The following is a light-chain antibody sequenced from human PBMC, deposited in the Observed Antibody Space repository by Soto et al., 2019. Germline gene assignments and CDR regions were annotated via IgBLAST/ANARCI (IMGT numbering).Light chain of an antibody. J-gene: IGKJ2*02. CDR1: QSVNSDY. CDR2: MSS. Sequence: EVVLTQSPATLSLFPGERATLSCRATQSVNSDYLAWYQQTPGQAPSLIIYMSSSRATGIPARFSGSGSGTEFTLTISRLEAEDFAVYYCQQYSTSPCTFGHGTKLEIK. V-gene: IGKV3-20*01. CDR3: QQYSTSPCT.